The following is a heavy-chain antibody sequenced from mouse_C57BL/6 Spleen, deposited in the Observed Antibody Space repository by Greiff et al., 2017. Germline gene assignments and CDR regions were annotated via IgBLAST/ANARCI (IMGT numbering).Heavy chain of an antibody. CDR3: ARRDYGSSVAWFAY. Sequence: EVQLQQSGPELVKPRASVKMSCKASGYTFTDYNMHWVKQSHGKSLEWIGYINPNNGGTSYNQKFKGKATLTVNKSSSTAYMELRSLTSEDSAVYYCARRDYGSSVAWFAYWGQGTLVTVSA. V-gene: IGHV1-22*01. CDR1: GYTFTDYN. CDR2: INPNNGGT. D-gene: IGHD1-1*01. J-gene: IGHJ3*01.